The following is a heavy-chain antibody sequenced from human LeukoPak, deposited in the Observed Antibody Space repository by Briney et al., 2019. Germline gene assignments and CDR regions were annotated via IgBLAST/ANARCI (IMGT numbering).Heavy chain of an antibody. Sequence: ASVRVSRKVSGYTRTELSMHWVRQAPGKGLEWMGGFDPEDGETIYAQKFQGRVTMTEDTTTDTAYMELSNLRSEDTAVFYCATSAHASGTSFDYWGQGTLVTVSS. D-gene: IGHD3-10*01. J-gene: IGHJ4*02. CDR3: ATSAHASGTSFDY. CDR1: GYTRTELS. V-gene: IGHV1-24*01. CDR2: FDPEDGET.